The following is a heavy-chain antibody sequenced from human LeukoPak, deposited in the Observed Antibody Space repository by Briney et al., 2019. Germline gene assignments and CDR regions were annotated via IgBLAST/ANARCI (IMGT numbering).Heavy chain of an antibody. Sequence: GSLRLSCAASGFTFSDYYMSWIRQAPGKGLEWVSYISSSGSSIYYADSVKGRFTISRDNAKNSLYLQMNSLRAEDTAVYYCARTYCSSTSCYRYYYMDVWGKGTTVTVSS. CDR2: ISSSGSSI. V-gene: IGHV3-11*04. J-gene: IGHJ6*03. D-gene: IGHD2-2*01. CDR1: GFTFSDYY. CDR3: ARTYCSSTSCYRYYYMDV.